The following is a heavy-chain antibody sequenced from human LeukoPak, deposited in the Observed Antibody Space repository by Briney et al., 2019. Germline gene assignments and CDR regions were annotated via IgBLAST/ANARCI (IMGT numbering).Heavy chain of an antibody. V-gene: IGHV1-2*07. CDR1: GYAFIGYD. J-gene: IGHJ5*02. CDR3: ARDHEGNNTCFDP. Sequence: GASVKVSCKASGYAFIGYDIQRVEQAPGQRLEWMGWINPNSGGTNYAHKFQGRVTMTRDTSINTVYMELSRLRSDDTAVYSSARDHEGNNTCFDPWGQGTLVTVSS. CDR2: INPNSGGT.